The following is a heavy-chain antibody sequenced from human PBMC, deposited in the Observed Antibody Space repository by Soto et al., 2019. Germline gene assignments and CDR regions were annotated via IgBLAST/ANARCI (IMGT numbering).Heavy chain of an antibody. CDR1: GFTFSSYA. Sequence: EVQLLESGGGLGQPGGSLRLSCEASGFTFSSYAMSWVRQAPGKGLEWVSAISGSGGSTYYADSVKGRFTISRDNSKNTLDLQMNSLRAEDTAVYYCAKVSGYSGYDVHWYFDLWGRGTLVTVSS. CDR2: ISGSGGST. V-gene: IGHV3-23*01. D-gene: IGHD5-12*01. CDR3: AKVSGYSGYDVHWYFDL. J-gene: IGHJ2*01.